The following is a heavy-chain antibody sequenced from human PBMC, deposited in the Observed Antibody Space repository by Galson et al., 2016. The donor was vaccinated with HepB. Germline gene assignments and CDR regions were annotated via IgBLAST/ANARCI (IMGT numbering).Heavy chain of an antibody. CDR3: ARQHRGGQSDY. CDR2: IFHTGRV. D-gene: IGHD5-24*01. V-gene: IGHV4/OR15-8*01. CDR1: AGPVSITDW. Sequence: SETLSLTCAVSAGPVSITDWGSWVRQPPGQGLEWIGQIFHTGRVTYTPSLASRVTISVDTPTNHLSLRLSSVTAADTAQYYCARQHRGGQSDYWGQGTLVIVSS. J-gene: IGHJ4*02.